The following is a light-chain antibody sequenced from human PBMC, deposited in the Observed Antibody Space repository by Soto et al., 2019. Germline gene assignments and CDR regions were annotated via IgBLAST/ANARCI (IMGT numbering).Light chain of an antibody. V-gene: IGKV3-20*01. Sequence: DIVLTQSPGTLSLSPGDRATLSCRASQSVSSTYLGWYQQKPGPATRLLIYGASISSTGIPDRFSGSGCGTDFDLTIARRRPEDFDVYYCQLYGSSPPRTFGQGTKVEIK. CDR2: GAS. J-gene: IGKJ1*01. CDR3: QLYGSSPPRT. CDR1: QSVSSTY.